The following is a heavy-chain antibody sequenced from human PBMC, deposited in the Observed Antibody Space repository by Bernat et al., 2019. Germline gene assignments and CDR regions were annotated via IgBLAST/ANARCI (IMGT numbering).Heavy chain of an antibody. J-gene: IGHJ6*02. CDR3: ARVGMSGYSYGYAFYYYYGMDV. V-gene: IGHV4-4*02. D-gene: IGHD5-18*01. CDR1: GGSISSSNW. CDR2: IYHSGST. Sequence: QVQLQESGPGLVKPSETLSLTCAVSGGSISSSNWLSWVRQPPGKGLEWIGEIYHSGSTNYNPSLKSRVTISVDKSKNQFSLKLSSVTAADTAVYYCARVGMSGYSYGYAFYYYYGMDVGGQGTKVTVSS.